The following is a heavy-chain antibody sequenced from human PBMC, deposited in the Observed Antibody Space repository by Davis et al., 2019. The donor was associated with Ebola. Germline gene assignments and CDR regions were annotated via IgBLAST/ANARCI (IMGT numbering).Heavy chain of an antibody. J-gene: IGHJ6*02. CDR3: ARDSREWLGPLWEYYGMDV. Sequence: GGSLRLSCAASGFTFSSYSMNWVRQAPGKGLEWVSYISSSSSTIYYADSVKGRFTISRDNAKNSLYLQMNSLRAEDTAVYYCARDSREWLGPLWEYYGMDVWGQGTTVTVSS. CDR1: GFTFSSYS. V-gene: IGHV3-48*01. CDR2: ISSSSSTI. D-gene: IGHD6-19*01.